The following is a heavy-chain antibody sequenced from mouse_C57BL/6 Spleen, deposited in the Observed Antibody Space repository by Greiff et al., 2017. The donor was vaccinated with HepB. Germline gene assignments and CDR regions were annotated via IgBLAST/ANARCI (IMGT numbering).Heavy chain of an antibody. Sequence: EVHLVESGGGLVKPGGSLKLSCAASGFTFSSYAMSWVRQTPEKRLEWVATISDGGSYTYYPDNVKGRFTISRDNAKNNLYLQMSHLKSEDTAMYYCARDRNYGTPFYAMDYCGQGTSVTVSS. V-gene: IGHV5-4*01. CDR1: GFTFSSYA. CDR2: ISDGGSYT. D-gene: IGHD1-1*01. CDR3: ARDRNYGTPFYAMDY. J-gene: IGHJ4*01.